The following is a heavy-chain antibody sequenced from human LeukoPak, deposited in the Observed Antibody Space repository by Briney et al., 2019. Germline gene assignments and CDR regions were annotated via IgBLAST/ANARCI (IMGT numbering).Heavy chain of an antibody. Sequence: GGSLRLSCAASGFTFSSYSMNWVRQAPGKGLEWVSSISSSSSYIYYADSVKGRFTISRDNAKNSLYLQMNSLRAEDTAVYYCARERPIVGATGPDAFDIWGQGTMVTVSS. J-gene: IGHJ3*02. CDR3: ARERPIVGATGPDAFDI. CDR1: GFTFSSYS. V-gene: IGHV3-21*01. D-gene: IGHD1-26*01. CDR2: ISSSSSYI.